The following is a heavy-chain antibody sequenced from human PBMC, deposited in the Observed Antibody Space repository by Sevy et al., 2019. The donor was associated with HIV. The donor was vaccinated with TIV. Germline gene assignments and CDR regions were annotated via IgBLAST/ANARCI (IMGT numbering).Heavy chain of an antibody. CDR1: GYTFTSYT. CDR3: ARDTREKSFDY. CDR2: INTYNGNT. J-gene: IGHJ4*02. V-gene: IGHV1-18*01. D-gene: IGHD1-26*01. Sequence: ASVKVSCKAFGYTFTSYTISWVRQAPGQGFEWMGWINTYNGNTNRAHKVQGRVTLTTDTTSTAYLELRSLGYDDTAVYYCARDTREKSFDYWGQGTVVTVSS.